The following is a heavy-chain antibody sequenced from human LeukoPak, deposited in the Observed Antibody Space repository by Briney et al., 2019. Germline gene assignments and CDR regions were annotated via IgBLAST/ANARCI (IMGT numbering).Heavy chain of an antibody. CDR2: ISAYNGNT. CDR3: ARGTGIAAAVTSLFQY. V-gene: IGHV1-18*01. D-gene: IGHD6-13*01. CDR1: GYTFISYG. J-gene: IGHJ1*01. Sequence: GASVKVSCKASGYTFISYGITWVRQAPGQGLEWMGWISAYNGNTNYAQKFQGRVTMTTDTSTRTAYMELSSLRSEDTAVYYCARGTGIAAAVTSLFQYWGQGTLVTVSS.